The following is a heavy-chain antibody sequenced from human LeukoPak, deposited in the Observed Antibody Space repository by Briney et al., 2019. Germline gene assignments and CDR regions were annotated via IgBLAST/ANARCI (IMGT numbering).Heavy chain of an antibody. Sequence: ASVKVSCKASGYTFTGYFMYWVRQAPGRGLEWMGCIYPNSGSTSYAQKFQGRVTMTRNTSISKAYMELSRLRSDDTAVYYCARHPLYLGTTETYWGQGTLVTVSS. CDR1: GYTFTGYF. CDR2: IYPNSGST. V-gene: IGHV1-2*02. J-gene: IGHJ4*02. CDR3: ARHPLYLGTTETY. D-gene: IGHD1/OR15-1a*01.